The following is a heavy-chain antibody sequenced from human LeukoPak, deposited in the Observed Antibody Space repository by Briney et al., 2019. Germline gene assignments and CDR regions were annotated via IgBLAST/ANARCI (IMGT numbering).Heavy chain of an antibody. CDR1: GFTFDDYG. J-gene: IGHJ6*02. CDR3: STTRVYYYGMDV. CDR2: TKSKADAGTI. Sequence: PGGSLRLSCAASGFTFDDYGMSWVRQAPGKGLEWVGRTKSKADAGTIDYAAPVKGRFTISRDDSKNMLYLQMNSLKAEDTAVYYCSTTRVYYYGMDVWGQGTTVTVS. D-gene: IGHD2-2*01. V-gene: IGHV3-15*01.